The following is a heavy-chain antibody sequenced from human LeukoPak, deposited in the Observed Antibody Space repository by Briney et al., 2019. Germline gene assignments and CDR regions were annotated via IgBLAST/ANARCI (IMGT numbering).Heavy chain of an antibody. J-gene: IGHJ4*02. CDR3: AKDVNVGGDYFDY. V-gene: IGHV3-30*02. CDR1: GFTFNNYG. D-gene: IGHD3-10*01. Sequence: PGGSLRLSCAASGFTFNNYGMHWVRLAPGKGLEWVAFIRYDGSIKYYVDSVKDRFTASRDNSKSTLYLQMNSLRAEDTAVYYCAKDVNVGGDYFDYWGQGTLVTVSS. CDR2: IRYDGSIK.